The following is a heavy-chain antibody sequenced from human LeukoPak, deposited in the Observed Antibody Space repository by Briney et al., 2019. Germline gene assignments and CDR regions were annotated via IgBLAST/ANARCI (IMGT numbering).Heavy chain of an antibody. Sequence: PGGSPRLSCAASGFPFSSYWMTWVRQAPGKGLEWVANIKQDGDEKYYVDSVKGRFTISRDNAKNSLYLQMNSLRAEDTAVYYCAREDYYGSGNYVAWGGAFDVWGQGTTVTVSS. J-gene: IGHJ3*01. D-gene: IGHD3-10*01. CDR3: AREDYYGSGNYVAWGGAFDV. CDR1: GFPFSSYW. V-gene: IGHV3-7*01. CDR2: IKQDGDEK.